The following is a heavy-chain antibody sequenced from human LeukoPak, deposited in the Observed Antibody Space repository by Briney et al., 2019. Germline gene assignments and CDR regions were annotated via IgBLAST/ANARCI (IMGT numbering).Heavy chain of an antibody. CDR1: GFTFSSYS. V-gene: IGHV3-21*01. CDR2: ISSSSSYI. Sequence: GGSLRLSCAASGFTFSSYSMNWVRQAPGKGLEWVSSISSSSSYIYYADYADSVKGRFTISRDNAKNSLYLQMNSLRAEDTAVYYCAREMSGSGKSYWGQGNLVTVSS. J-gene: IGHJ4*02. CDR3: AREMSGSGKSY. D-gene: IGHD3-10*01.